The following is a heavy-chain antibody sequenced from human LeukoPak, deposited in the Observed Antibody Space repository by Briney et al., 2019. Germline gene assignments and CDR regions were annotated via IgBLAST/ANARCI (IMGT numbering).Heavy chain of an antibody. CDR1: GGTFSSYA. CDR3: ARGEAVAGYADY. J-gene: IGHJ4*02. D-gene: IGHD6-19*01. CDR2: IIPIFGTA. Sequence: SVKVSCKASGGTFSSYAISWVRQAPGQGLEWMGGIIPIFGTANYAQKFQGRVTITADESTSTAYMELSSLRSEDTAVCYCARGEAVAGYADYWGQGTLVTVSS. V-gene: IGHV1-69*13.